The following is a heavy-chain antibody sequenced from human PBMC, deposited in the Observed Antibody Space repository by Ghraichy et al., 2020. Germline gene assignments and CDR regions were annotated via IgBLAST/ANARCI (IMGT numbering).Heavy chain of an antibody. CDR3: AKALPGKAVFDS. J-gene: IGHJ4*02. Sequence: GGSLRLSCAASGFTFSSYAMSWVRQVPGKGLEWVAGISGSAPNTYYADCVKGRFTISRDNSKSTLYLQMDSLRAEDTAVYYCAKALPGKAVFDSWGQGTLVTVSS. D-gene: IGHD1-1*01. V-gene: IGHV3-23*01. CDR1: GFTFSSYA. CDR2: ISGSAPNT.